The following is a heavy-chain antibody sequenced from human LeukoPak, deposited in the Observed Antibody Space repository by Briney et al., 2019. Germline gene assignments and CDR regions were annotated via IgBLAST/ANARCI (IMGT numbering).Heavy chain of an antibody. J-gene: IGHJ4*02. CDR2: INPNSGGT. V-gene: IGHV1-2*02. CDR1: GYTFTDYY. D-gene: IGHD3-22*01. Sequence: ASVKVSCKASGYTFTDYYMHWVRQAPAQGLEWIGWINPNSGGTNYAQKFQGRVTMTRDTSISTAYMELSRLRSDDTAVYYCARDLRYYYDSSGQPYFDYWGQGTLVTVSS. CDR3: ARDLRYYYDSSGQPYFDY.